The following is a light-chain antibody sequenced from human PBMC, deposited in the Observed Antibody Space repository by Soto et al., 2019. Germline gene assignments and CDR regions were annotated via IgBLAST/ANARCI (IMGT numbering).Light chain of an antibody. CDR1: ESVSNN. J-gene: IGKJ4*01. Sequence: EIVLTQSPATLSVSQGERATLSCRASESVSNNLAWYQQKPGQAPRLLIFGASDRATGIPARFSGSGSGTEFTITISSLQSEDFAVYYCQQYNKWPLTFGGGTKVEIK. CDR3: QQYNKWPLT. V-gene: IGKV3-15*01. CDR2: GAS.